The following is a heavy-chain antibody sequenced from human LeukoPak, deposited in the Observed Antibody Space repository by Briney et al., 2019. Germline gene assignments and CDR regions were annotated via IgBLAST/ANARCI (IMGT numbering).Heavy chain of an antibody. Sequence: PGGSLRLSCAASGFNFSNFWMHWVRQAPGKGPEWISHINIDGTDTTYGDSAKGRFTVSRDNAKNTLFLQMNSLRVEATAVYYCARGTAETAGIDYWGQGTLVTVSA. CDR3: ARGTAETAGIDY. D-gene: IGHD6-13*01. CDR1: GFNFSNFW. V-gene: IGHV3-74*01. CDR2: INIDGTDT. J-gene: IGHJ4*02.